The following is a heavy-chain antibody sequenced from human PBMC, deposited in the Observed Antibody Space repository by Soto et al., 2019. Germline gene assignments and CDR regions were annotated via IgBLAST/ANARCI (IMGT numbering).Heavy chain of an antibody. J-gene: IGHJ4*02. CDR3: ARLCGGSCFDY. Sequence: QVQLVQSGAEVRKPGSSVKVSCKASGGIFSNSAISWVRQAPGQGLEWMGGIIPLYGTPNYAQKFQGRVTITADESTSTAYMELSSLRSDDTAAFCCARLCGGSCFDYWGQGTLVTVSS. V-gene: IGHV1-69*12. CDR2: IIPLYGTP. CDR1: GGIFSNSA. D-gene: IGHD2-15*01.